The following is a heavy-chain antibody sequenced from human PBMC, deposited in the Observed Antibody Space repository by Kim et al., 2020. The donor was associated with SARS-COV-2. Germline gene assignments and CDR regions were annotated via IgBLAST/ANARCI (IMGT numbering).Heavy chain of an antibody. CDR1: GGSISSGDYY. CDR3: TRVPQAVADFYYQYYGMDV. J-gene: IGHJ6*04. V-gene: IGHV4-30-4*01. CDR2: IYYSGST. Sequence: SETLSLTCTVSGGSISSGDYYWSWIRQPPGKGLEWIGYIYYSGSTYYNPSLKSRVTISVDTSKNQFSLKLSSVTAADTAGYYCTRVPQAVADFYYQYYGMDVWGTGTAVTVSS. D-gene: IGHD6-19*01.